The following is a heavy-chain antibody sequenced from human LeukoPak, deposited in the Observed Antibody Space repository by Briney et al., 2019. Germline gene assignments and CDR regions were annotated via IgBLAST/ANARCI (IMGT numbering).Heavy chain of an antibody. CDR3: AREVGYSSSFDY. CDR1: GFTFSTSA. CDR2: ISSNGGST. Sequence: GGSLRLSCSASGFTFSTSAMHWVRQAPGKGLEYVSAISSNGGSTYYADSVKGRFTISRDNSKNTLYLQMSSLRAEDTAVYYCAREVGYSSSFDYWGHGTLVTVSS. V-gene: IGHV3-64D*06. J-gene: IGHJ4*01. D-gene: IGHD6-13*01.